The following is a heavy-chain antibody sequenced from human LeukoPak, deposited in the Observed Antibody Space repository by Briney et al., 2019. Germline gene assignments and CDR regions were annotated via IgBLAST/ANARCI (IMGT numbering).Heavy chain of an antibody. CDR3: ARDAPPGYYYDSSGYYYVGYYFDY. CDR2: IYYRGTT. Sequence: PSETLSLTCTVSGDSIDSYYWSWIRQPPGKGREWIGYIYYRGTTSYNPFLKSRVTISVDTSKNQFSLKLNSVTAADTAVYYCARDAPPGYYYDSSGYYYVGYYFDYWGQGTLVTVSS. V-gene: IGHV4-59*12. J-gene: IGHJ4*02. CDR1: GDSIDSYY. D-gene: IGHD3-22*01.